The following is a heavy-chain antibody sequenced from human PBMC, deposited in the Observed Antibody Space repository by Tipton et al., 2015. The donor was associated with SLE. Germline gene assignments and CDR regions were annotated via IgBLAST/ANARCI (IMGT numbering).Heavy chain of an antibody. V-gene: IGHV1-8*01. Sequence: QSGAEVKKPGASVKVSCKASGYTFTTYDINWVRQATGQGLEWMGWMNPNSGNTGYAQKLQGRVTMTRNTSMSTAYMELNSLRSEDTAVYYCASAVASGGSHIYYFDSWGQGTLVTVSS. CDR1: GYTFTTYD. D-gene: IGHD3-16*01. CDR3: ASAVASGGSHIYYFDS. J-gene: IGHJ4*02. CDR2: MNPNSGNT.